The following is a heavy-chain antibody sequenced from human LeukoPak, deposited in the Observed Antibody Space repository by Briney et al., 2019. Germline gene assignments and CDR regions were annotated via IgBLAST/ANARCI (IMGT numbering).Heavy chain of an antibody. Sequence: PGGSLRLSCAASGFTVSSNEMSWVRQAPGKGLEWVSSISGGSTYYADSRKGRFTISRDNSKNTVYLQMNGLRGEDTAVYYCARDPSGTGTGFDIWGQGTMVTVSS. CDR1: GFTVSSNE. D-gene: IGHD3/OR15-3a*01. CDR3: ARDPSGTGTGFDI. V-gene: IGHV3-38-3*01. CDR2: ISGGST. J-gene: IGHJ3*02.